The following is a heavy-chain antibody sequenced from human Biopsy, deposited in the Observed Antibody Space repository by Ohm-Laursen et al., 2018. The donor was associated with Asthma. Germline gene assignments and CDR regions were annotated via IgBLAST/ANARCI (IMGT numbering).Heavy chain of an antibody. Sequence: LRLSCSAPGFTFGDYWMSWVRQVPGKGLEWVANIKHDGTEKNHVDSLKGRFTISRDNAKNSLYLQMNSLRAEDTAVYYCARTFHFWSPYHAEHYQLWGQGTLVTVPS. CDR3: ARTFHFWSPYHAEHYQL. J-gene: IGHJ1*01. CDR1: GFTFGDYW. CDR2: IKHDGTEK. V-gene: IGHV3-7*01. D-gene: IGHD3-3*02.